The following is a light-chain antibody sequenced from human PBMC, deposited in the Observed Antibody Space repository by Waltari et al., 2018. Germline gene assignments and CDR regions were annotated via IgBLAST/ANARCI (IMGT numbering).Light chain of an antibody. CDR1: QSVLYSAHNKDY. V-gene: IGKV4-1*01. Sequence: DIVMTQSPDFLAVSLGERATINCKSSQSVLYSAHNKDYLAWSQQKPGQPPKLRIYWASTRESGVPDRFSGSGSGTDFTLTISSLQAEDVAVYYCQQYYGVPLTFGGGTKVEIK. CDR2: WAS. J-gene: IGKJ4*01. CDR3: QQYYGVPLT.